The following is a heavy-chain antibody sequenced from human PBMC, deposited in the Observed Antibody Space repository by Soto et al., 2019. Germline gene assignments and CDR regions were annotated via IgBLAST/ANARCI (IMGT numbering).Heavy chain of an antibody. CDR3: VRHAQWIIRAY. D-gene: IGHD5-12*01. J-gene: IGHJ4*02. Sequence: PSETLSLTCAVSGGSISSGGYSWSWIRQPPGKGLEWIGYIYHSGSTYYNPSLKSRVTISVDRSKNQFSLKLSSVTAADTAVYYCVRHAQWIIRAYWGQGSLVTSPQ. CDR2: IYHSGST. V-gene: IGHV4-30-2*01. CDR1: GGSISSGGYS.